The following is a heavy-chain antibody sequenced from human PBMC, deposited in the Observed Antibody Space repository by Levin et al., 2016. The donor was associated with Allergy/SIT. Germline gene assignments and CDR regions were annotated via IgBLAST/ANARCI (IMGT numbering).Heavy chain of an antibody. J-gene: IGHJ6*02. D-gene: IGHD3-3*01. CDR3: ARGRFLEWLLSPRYYYGIDV. Sequence: ASVKVSCKASGDTFTSYYVHWVRQAPGQGLEWMGIIDPSGGRATYAQKFQGRVTMTKDSSTSTVYMDLSSLRSEDTAVYYCARGRFLEWLLSPRYYYGIDVWGQGTTVTVSS. V-gene: IGHV1-46*03. CDR2: IDPSGGRA. CDR1: GDTFTSYY.